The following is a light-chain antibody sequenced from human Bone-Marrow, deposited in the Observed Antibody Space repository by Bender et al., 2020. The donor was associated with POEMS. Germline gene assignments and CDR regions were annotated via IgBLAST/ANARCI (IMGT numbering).Light chain of an antibody. Sequence: QSALIQSASVSGSPGQSIAISCTGTSSDVESYNLVSWYQQHPGKAPKLMIYEATKRPSGVSSRFSGSKSGDTASLTISGLQPDDEADYYCCSYAGYYTPFVFGTGTKVTV. V-gene: IGLV2-23*01. J-gene: IGLJ1*01. CDR3: CSYAGYYTPFV. CDR1: SSDVESYNL. CDR2: EAT.